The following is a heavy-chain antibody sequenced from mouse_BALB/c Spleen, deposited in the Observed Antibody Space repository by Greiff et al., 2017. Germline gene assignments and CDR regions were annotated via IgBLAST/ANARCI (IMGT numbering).Heavy chain of an antibody. CDR3: ARDATYGNYVDYAMDY. V-gene: IGHV2-6-7*01. CDR1: GFSLTSYG. J-gene: IGHJ4*01. D-gene: IGHD2-1*01. Sequence: VKVVESGPGLVAPSQSLSITCTVSGFSLTSYGVHWVRQPPGKGLEWLGMIWGDGSTDYNSALKSRLSISKDNSKSQVFLKMNSLQTDDTARYYCARDATYGNYVDYAMDYWGQGTSVTVSS. CDR2: IWGDGST.